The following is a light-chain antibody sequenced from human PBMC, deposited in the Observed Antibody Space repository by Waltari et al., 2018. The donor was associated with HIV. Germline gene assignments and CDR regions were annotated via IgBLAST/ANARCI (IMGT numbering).Light chain of an antibody. Sequence: SYELSQPPSVSVSPGQTALITCSGDKLGDKFVSWYQHRPGQSPVLVIYQDAKRPSGISGRCSGSNPGNTAKLTIRGSRPMDEADNYCQGWDSKIPIFGGGTNLTVL. CDR1: KLGDKF. V-gene: IGLV3-1*01. CDR3: QGWDSKIPI. CDR2: QDA. J-gene: IGLJ2*01.